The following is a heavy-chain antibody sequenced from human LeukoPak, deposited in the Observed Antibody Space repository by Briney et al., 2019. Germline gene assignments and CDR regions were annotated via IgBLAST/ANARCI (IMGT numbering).Heavy chain of an antibody. V-gene: IGHV3-23*01. Sequence: GGSLRLPCAASGFTFSILDMSWVRQAPGKGLEWVSAISGNGGRTYYADSVKGRFTISRDKSKNTLYLQMNSLRAEDTAVYYCAKQGGYYGSGREYYFDYWGQGTLVTVSS. CDR3: AKQGGYYGSGREYYFDY. J-gene: IGHJ4*02. CDR1: GFTFSILD. CDR2: ISGNGGRT. D-gene: IGHD3-10*01.